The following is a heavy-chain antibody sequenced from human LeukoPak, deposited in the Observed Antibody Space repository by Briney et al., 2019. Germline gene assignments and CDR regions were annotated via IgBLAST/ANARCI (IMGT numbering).Heavy chain of an antibody. CDR2: IYHSGST. J-gene: IGHJ4*02. CDR1: GGSISSGGYY. Sequence: SETLSLTCTVSGGSISSGGYYWSWIRQPPGKGLEWIGYIYHSGSTYYNPSLKSRVTISVDTSKNQFSLKLSSVTAADTAVYYCAREEPYSSSWYEGNYFDYWGQGTLVTVSS. CDR3: AREEPYSSSWYEGNYFDY. V-gene: IGHV4-30-2*01. D-gene: IGHD6-13*01.